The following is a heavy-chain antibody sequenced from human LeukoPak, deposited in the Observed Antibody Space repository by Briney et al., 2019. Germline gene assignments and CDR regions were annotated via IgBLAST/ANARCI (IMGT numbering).Heavy chain of an antibody. V-gene: IGHV4-59*01. J-gene: IGHJ4*02. CDR1: GGSISSYY. Sequence: PSEALSLTCTVSGGSISSYYWSWIRQPPGKGLEWIGYIYYSGSTNYNPSLKSRVTISVDTSKNQFSLKLSSVTAADTAVYYCARVSSGSYLVLDYWGQGTLVTVSS. D-gene: IGHD1-26*01. CDR2: IYYSGST. CDR3: ARVSSGSYLVLDY.